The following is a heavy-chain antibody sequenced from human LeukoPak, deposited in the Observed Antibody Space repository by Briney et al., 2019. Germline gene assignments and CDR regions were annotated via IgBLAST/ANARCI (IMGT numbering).Heavy chain of an antibody. V-gene: IGHV1-69*04. CDR3: ARDETEGYSSGWYLGWFDP. CDR2: IIPIFGIA. Sequence: SSVKVSCKASRGTFSSYAISWVRQAPGQGLEWMGRIIPIFGIANYAQKFQGRVTITADKSTSTAYMELSSLRSEDTAVYYCARDETEGYSSGWYLGWFDPWGQGTLVTVSS. J-gene: IGHJ5*02. CDR1: RGTFSSYA. D-gene: IGHD6-19*01.